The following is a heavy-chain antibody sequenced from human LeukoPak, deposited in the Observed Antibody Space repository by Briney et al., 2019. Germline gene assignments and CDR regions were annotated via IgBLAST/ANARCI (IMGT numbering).Heavy chain of an antibody. V-gene: IGHV5-51*01. D-gene: IGHD3-16*01. CDR3: ARQPRKTLFGDY. Sequence: GESLKISCKGSGYSFTSYWIGWVRPMPGKGLEWMGIIYPGDSGTRYSPSFQGQVTISAGKSISTAYLQWSSLKASDTAMYYCARQPRKTLFGDYWGQGTLVTVSS. CDR2: IYPGDSGT. J-gene: IGHJ4*02. CDR1: GYSFTSYW.